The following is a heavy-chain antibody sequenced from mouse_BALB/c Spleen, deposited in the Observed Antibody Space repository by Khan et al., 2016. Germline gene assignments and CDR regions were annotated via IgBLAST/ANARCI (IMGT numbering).Heavy chain of an antibody. J-gene: IGHJ3*01. Sequence: VQLQESGPELKKPGETVKISCKASGYTFTNYGMNWVKQAPGKGLKWMGWINTNTGEPTYAEEFKGRFAFSLETSASTAYLQINNLKNEDTATYFCARGVDWFAYWGQGTLVTVSA. V-gene: IGHV9-3*02. CDR2: INTNTGEP. CDR1: GYTFTNYG. CDR3: ARGVDWFAY.